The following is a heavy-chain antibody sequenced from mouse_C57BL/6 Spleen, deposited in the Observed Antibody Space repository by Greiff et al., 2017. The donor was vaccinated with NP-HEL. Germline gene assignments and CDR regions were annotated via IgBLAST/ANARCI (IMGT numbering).Heavy chain of an antibody. CDR2: ISDGGSYT. CDR3: ARGGLLYYAMDY. D-gene: IGHD3-1*01. V-gene: IGHV5-4*01. CDR1: GFTFSSYA. J-gene: IGHJ4*01. Sequence: EVQLVESGGGLVKPGGSLKLSCAASGFTFSSYAMSWVRQTPEKRLEWVATISDGGSYTYYPDNVKGRFTISRDNAKNNLYLQMSHLKSEDTARYYCARGGLLYYAMDYWGQGTSVTVSS.